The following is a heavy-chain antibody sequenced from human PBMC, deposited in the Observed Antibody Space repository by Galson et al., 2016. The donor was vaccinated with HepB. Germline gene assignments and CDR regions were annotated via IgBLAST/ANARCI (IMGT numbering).Heavy chain of an antibody. CDR3: ARKIIVARLGEDYFDN. CDR1: GGSISIGGYY. D-gene: IGHD6-6*01. Sequence: SGTLSLTCTVSGGSISIGGYYWAWIRQPPGKGLEWIGSIYYSGTAYYKPSLKSRVTISVDTSKNQFSLKLTSLTAADTAVYYCARKIIVARLGEDYFDNWGQGIPVTVSS. V-gene: IGHV4-39*07. CDR2: IYYSGTA. J-gene: IGHJ4*02.